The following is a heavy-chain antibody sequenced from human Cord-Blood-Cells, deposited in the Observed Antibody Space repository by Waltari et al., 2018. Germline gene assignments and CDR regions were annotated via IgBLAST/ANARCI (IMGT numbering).Heavy chain of an antibody. V-gene: IGHV1-2*02. CDR3: ARDLGAAAGTHWFDP. D-gene: IGHD6-13*01. CDR2: LNPNSGGT. CDR1: GYTFTGYY. Sequence: QVQLVQSGAEVKKPGASVKVSCKASGYTFTGYYMHWVRQAPGQGLEWMGWLNPNSGGTNYAQKVQGRVTMTRDTSISTAYMELSRLRSDDTAVYYCARDLGAAAGTHWFDPWGQGTLVTVSS. J-gene: IGHJ5*02.